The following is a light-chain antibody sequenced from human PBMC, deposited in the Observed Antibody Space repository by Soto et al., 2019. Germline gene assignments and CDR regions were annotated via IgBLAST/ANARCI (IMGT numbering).Light chain of an antibody. V-gene: IGKV1-39*01. CDR1: QSVSTY. CDR2: GAS. CDR3: QQTYTYRT. J-gene: IGKJ1*01. Sequence: DIPMTPPPSSLSASVGDRVTITSRASQSVSTYVNWYQHNPGRAPKLLIYGASSLQSGVPSRFSGSGSGTDFTLSINSLQPEDFATYYCQQTYTYRTFGQGTKVEI.